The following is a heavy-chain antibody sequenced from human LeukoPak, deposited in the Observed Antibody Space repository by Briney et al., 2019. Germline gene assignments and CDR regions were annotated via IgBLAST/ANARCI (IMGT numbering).Heavy chain of an antibody. CDR2: INHSGST. V-gene: IGHV4-34*01. Sequence: SETLSLTCAVYGGSFSGYYWSWLRQPPGKGLEWIGEINHSGSTNYNPSLKSRVTISVDTSKNQSSLKLSSVTAADTAVYYCARGTRRDGYNSAFMGAFDIWGQGTMVTVSS. D-gene: IGHD5-24*01. J-gene: IGHJ3*02. CDR3: ARGTRRDGYNSAFMGAFDI. CDR1: GGSFSGYY.